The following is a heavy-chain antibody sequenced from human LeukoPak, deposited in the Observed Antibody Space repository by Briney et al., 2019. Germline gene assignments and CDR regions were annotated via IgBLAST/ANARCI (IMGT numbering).Heavy chain of an antibody. V-gene: IGHV5-51*01. D-gene: IGHD1-1*01. J-gene: IGHJ4*02. Sequence: GESLKISCKGSGYSFTSYWIGWGGQLPGKGREWMGIIYPGDSDTRYSPSFQGQVTISADRSISTAYLQWSSLKASDTAMYYCARHETGPYFDYWGQGTLVTVSS. CDR1: GYSFTSYW. CDR3: ARHETGPYFDY. CDR2: IYPGDSDT.